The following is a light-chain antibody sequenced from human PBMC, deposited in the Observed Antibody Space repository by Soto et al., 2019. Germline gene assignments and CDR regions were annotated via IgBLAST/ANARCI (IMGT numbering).Light chain of an antibody. CDR1: QSVNIN. CDR3: QQFNNWPPWT. CDR2: GTS. J-gene: IGKJ1*01. Sequence: DIEMKQSPAPLSVTPGERATLSCRSSQSVNINLAWYQQKPGQAPRLLIYGTSTRATGVPARFSGSGSGTEFTLTISGLQSDDFAVYYCQQFNNWPPWTLGQGTNVDI. V-gene: IGKV3-15*01.